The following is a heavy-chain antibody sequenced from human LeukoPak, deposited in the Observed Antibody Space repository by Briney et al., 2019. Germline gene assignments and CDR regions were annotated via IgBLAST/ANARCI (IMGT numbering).Heavy chain of an antibody. Sequence: PGGSLRLSCAASGFTVSSSYMSWVRQSPGKGLEWVSVVYRGGSTYYADSVKGRFTVSRDNYKNTLYLQMTTLRAEDTAVYYCVRSVSGKYGLFDYWGQGTLVTVSS. D-gene: IGHD1-26*01. J-gene: IGHJ4*02. CDR3: VRSVSGKYGLFDY. CDR2: VYRGGST. CDR1: GFTVSSSY. V-gene: IGHV3-66*01.